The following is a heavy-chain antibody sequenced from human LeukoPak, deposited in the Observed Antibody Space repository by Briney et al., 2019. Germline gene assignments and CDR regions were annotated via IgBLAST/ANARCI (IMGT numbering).Heavy chain of an antibody. D-gene: IGHD3-10*01. CDR1: GFTFSSYD. CDR2: ISYDGGDK. J-gene: IGHJ5*02. V-gene: IGHV3-30*18. CDR3: AKSNVIRGFVVEEGFDP. Sequence: QTGGSLRLSCAASGFTFSSYDMHWVRQAPGLGPEWVAVISYDGGDKYYADSVKGRFTISRGNSKNTLYLQMNGLRAEDTALYSCAKSNVIRGFVVEEGFDPWGQGTLVTVFS.